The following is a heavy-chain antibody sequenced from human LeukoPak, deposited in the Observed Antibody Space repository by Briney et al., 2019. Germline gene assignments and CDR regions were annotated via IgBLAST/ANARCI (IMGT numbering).Heavy chain of an antibody. CDR1: GGSFSGYY. CDR2: INHSGST. J-gene: IGHJ5*02. Sequence: SETLSLTCAVYGGSFSGYYWSWIRQPPGKGLEWIGEINHSGSTNYNPSLKSRVTISVDTSKNQFSLKLSSVTAADTAVYYCERDVLRASRKKYGDYEQRNNWFDPWGQGTLVTVSS. D-gene: IGHD4-17*01. CDR3: ERDVLRASRKKYGDYEQRNNWFDP. V-gene: IGHV4-34*09.